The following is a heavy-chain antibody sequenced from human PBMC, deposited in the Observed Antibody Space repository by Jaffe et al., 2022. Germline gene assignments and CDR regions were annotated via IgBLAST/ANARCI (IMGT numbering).Heavy chain of an antibody. J-gene: IGHJ3*02. CDR3: AKGPRPYYDILTGYYNDAFDI. CDR1: GFTFSSYG. D-gene: IGHD3-9*01. CDR2: IRYDGSNK. Sequence: QVQLVESGGGVVQPGGSLRLSCAASGFTFSSYGMHWVRQAPGKGLEWVAFIRYDGSNKYYADSVKGRFTISRDNSKNTLYLQMNSLRAEDTAVYYCAKGPRPYYDILTGYYNDAFDIWGQGTMVTVSS. V-gene: IGHV3-30*02.